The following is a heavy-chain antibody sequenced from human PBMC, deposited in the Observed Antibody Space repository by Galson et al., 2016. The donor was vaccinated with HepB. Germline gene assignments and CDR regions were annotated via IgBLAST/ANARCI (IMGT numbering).Heavy chain of an antibody. V-gene: IGHV3-48*02. CDR2: ISTSGSFI. D-gene: IGHD3-3*01. Sequence: SLRLSCAASGFTFSHYGFNWVRQAPGKGLEWVSYISTSGSFIFYADSVKGRFTISRDDANNSLYLQMNSLRDEDTAVYFCARVGGGLDEFGMPAAGTGFDYWGQGTLVTVSS. CDR1: GFTFSHYG. J-gene: IGHJ4*02. CDR3: ARVGGGLDEFGMPAAGTGFDY.